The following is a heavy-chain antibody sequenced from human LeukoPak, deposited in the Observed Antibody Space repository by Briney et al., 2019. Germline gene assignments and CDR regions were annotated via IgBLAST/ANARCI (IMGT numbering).Heavy chain of an antibody. V-gene: IGHV1-46*01. Sequence: ASMKVSCKASGYTFTSYYMHWVRQAPGQGLEWMGIINPSGGSTSYAQKFQGRVTMTRDTSTSTVYMELSSLRSEDTAVYYCAAGDLNYYYGMDVWGQGTTVTVSS. CDR2: INPSGGST. CDR1: GYTFTSYY. CDR3: AAGDLNYYYGMDV. J-gene: IGHJ6*02.